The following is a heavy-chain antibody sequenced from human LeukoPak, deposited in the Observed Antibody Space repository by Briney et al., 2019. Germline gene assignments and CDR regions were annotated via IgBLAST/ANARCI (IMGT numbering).Heavy chain of an antibody. V-gene: IGHV3-74*01. Sequence: GGSLRLSCAASGFTLSSYSMNWVRQAPGKGLEWVSLIKNVGSVTRYADSVKGRFIISRDDAKNTLDLQMNSLKVDDTAVYYCATGHSYGYDYWGQGILVTVSS. CDR3: ATGHSYGYDY. CDR1: GFTLSSYS. J-gene: IGHJ4*02. CDR2: IKNVGSVT. D-gene: IGHD5-18*01.